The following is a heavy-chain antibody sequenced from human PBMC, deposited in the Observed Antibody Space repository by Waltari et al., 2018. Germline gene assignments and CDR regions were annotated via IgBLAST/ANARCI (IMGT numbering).Heavy chain of an antibody. J-gene: IGHJ4*02. V-gene: IGHV3-7*01. CDR3: ARDLIVVVVASEGYFDY. CDR2: IKQDGSEK. Sequence: EVQLVESGGGLVQPGGSLRLSCAASGFTFSSYWMSWDRRAPGKGLEWVANIKQDGSEKYYVDSVKGRFTISRDNAKNSLYLQMNSLRAEDTAVYYCARDLIVVVVASEGYFDYWGQGTLVTVSS. CDR1: GFTFSSYW. D-gene: IGHD2-15*01.